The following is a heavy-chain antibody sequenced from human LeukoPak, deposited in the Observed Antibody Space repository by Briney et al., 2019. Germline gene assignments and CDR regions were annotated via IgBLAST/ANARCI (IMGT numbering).Heavy chain of an antibody. CDR3: AKPRFLEWLLSYYLDY. CDR1: GLTFSSYG. Sequence: GGSLRLSCAASGLTFSSYGMHWVRQAPGKGLEWVAFIRYDGSNTYYAESVKGRFTISRDNSKNTLYLQMNSLRAEDTAVYYCAKPRFLEWLLSYYLDYWGQGTLVTVSS. CDR2: IRYDGSNT. V-gene: IGHV3-30*02. J-gene: IGHJ4*02. D-gene: IGHD3-3*01.